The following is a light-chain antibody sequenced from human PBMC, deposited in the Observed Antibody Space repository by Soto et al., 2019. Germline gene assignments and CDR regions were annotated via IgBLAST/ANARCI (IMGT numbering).Light chain of an antibody. V-gene: IGLV2-14*03. CDR1: SNDIGGYNY. Sequence: QSALTQPASVSGYPGQSITIPCTGTSNDIGGYNYVSRYKQHPGKVPKLMIFDVSYRPSGISDRFSGSKSGNTASLTISGLQPEDEAYYYCSSYGASSTLFGGGTKVTVL. J-gene: IGLJ2*01. CDR2: DVS. CDR3: SSYGASSTL.